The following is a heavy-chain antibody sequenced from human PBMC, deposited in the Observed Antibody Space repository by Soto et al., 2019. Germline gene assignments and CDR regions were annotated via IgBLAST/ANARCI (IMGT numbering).Heavy chain of an antibody. J-gene: IGHJ4*02. Sequence: EVQLVESGGCLIPPGGSLRLSCAASGFLVNSAYMTWVRQAPGKGLEWISMINSDGSTLYAESVKGRFTISRDNSKNRLDLQRISLRAEDTAMYCCARSGYSFAWGYWGQGTLVIVTS. CDR3: ARSGYSFAWGY. CDR1: GFLVNSAY. V-gene: IGHV3-53*01. CDR2: INSDGST. D-gene: IGHD5-18*01.